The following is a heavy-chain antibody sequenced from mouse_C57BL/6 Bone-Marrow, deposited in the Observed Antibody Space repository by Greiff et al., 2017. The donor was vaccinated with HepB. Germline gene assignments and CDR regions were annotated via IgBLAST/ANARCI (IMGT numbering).Heavy chain of an antibody. D-gene: IGHD1-1*01. CDR3: AIHYGSSYAMDY. J-gene: IGHJ4*01. CDR1: GYTFTSYG. Sequence: QVQLQQSGAELARPGASVKLSCKASGYTFTSYGISWVKQRTGQGLEWIGEIYPRSGNTYYNEKFKGKATLTADKSSRTAYMELRSLTSEDSAVYFCAIHYGSSYAMDYWGQGTSVTVSS. V-gene: IGHV1-81*01. CDR2: IYPRSGNT.